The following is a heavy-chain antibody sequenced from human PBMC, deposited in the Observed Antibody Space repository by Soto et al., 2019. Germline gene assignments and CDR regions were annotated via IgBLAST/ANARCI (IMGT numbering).Heavy chain of an antibody. Sequence: ASVKVSCKPSGFTFSGFYLHWVRQAPGQGLEWMGWIKPNTDDTGYAQKFQGRVTLTWDTSSSAGYLDLRRLRSDDTAVYYCARSPYSLEGDGQHYYYGMDLWGLGTTVTVSS. J-gene: IGHJ6*02. D-gene: IGHD2-15*01. V-gene: IGHV1-2*02. CDR1: GFTFSGFY. CDR3: ARSPYSLEGDGQHYYYGMDL. CDR2: IKPNTDDT.